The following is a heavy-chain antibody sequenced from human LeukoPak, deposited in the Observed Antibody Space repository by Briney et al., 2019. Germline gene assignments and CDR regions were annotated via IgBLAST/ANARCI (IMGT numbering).Heavy chain of an antibody. V-gene: IGHV3-21*01. Sequence: GGSLRLSCAASGFTFSSYSMNWVRQAPGKGLEWVSSISSSSCYIYYADSVKGRFTISRDNAKNSLFLQMNSLRAEDTAVYYCANHPFYCSSTSCPMDVWGQGTTVTVSS. D-gene: IGHD2-2*01. J-gene: IGHJ6*02. CDR3: ANHPFYCSSTSCPMDV. CDR1: GFTFSSYS. CDR2: ISSSSCYI.